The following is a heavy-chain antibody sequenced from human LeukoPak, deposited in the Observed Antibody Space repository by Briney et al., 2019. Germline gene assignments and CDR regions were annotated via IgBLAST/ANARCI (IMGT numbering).Heavy chain of an antibody. D-gene: IGHD3-10*01. Sequence: SETLSLTCAVYGGSFGGYYWSWIRQPPGKGLEWIGEINHSGSTNYNPSLKSRVTISVDKSKNQFSLKLSSVTAADTAVYYCARVSPGRGGMVRGGRTHRYFDYWGQGTLVTVSS. CDR1: GGSFGGYY. CDR3: ARVSPGRGGMVRGGRTHRYFDY. J-gene: IGHJ4*02. CDR2: INHSGST. V-gene: IGHV4-34*01.